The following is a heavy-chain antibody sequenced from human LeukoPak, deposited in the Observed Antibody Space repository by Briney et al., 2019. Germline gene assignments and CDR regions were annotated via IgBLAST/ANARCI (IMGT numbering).Heavy chain of an antibody. CDR2: ISSSSSYI. D-gene: IGHD2-15*01. V-gene: IGHV3-21*01. Sequence: GGSLRLSCEASGMNFRKYVMNWVRQAPGKGLEWVSSISSSSSYIYYADSVKGRFTISRDNAKNSLYLQMNSLRAEDTAVYYCARDPGYCSGGSCQYYYYYYMDVWGKGTTVTVSS. CDR1: GMNFRKYV. J-gene: IGHJ6*03. CDR3: ARDPGYCSGGSCQYYYYYYMDV.